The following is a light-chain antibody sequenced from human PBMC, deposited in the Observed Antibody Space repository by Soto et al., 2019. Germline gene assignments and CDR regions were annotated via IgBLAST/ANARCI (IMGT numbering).Light chain of an antibody. CDR3: QQNYTRPPT. CDR2: AAS. J-gene: IGKJ1*01. V-gene: IGKV1-39*01. CDR1: QSISSS. Sequence: DIQMTQSPSSLSASVGDRVTITCRASQSISSSLNWYQQKPGKAPKLLIYAASSLQSGVPSRFSGSGSGTDFTLTISSLQPEDFATYYCQQNYTRPPTFGEGTKVEIK.